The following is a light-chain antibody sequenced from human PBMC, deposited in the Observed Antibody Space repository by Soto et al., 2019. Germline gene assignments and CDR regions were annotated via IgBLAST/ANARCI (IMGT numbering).Light chain of an antibody. CDR1: ESVNYN. Sequence: EIVMTQSPATLSVSPGERATLSCRASESVNYNLAWYQQKPGQPPRLLIHDASTRAAGIPDRFSGSGSGIEFTLTISSLQSEDSAVYYCKQYNNWRTFGQGTKVEIK. CDR3: KQYNNWRT. J-gene: IGKJ1*01. V-gene: IGKV3-15*01. CDR2: DAS.